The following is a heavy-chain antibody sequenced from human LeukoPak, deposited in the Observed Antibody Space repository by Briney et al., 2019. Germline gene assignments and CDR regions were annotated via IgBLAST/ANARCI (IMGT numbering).Heavy chain of an antibody. J-gene: IGHJ4*02. V-gene: IGHV1-2*02. Sequence: ASVKVSCKASGYTFTGYYMHWVRQAPGQGLEWMGWINPNSGGTNYAQKFQGRVTMTRDTSISTAYMELSRLRSDDTAVYYCAPDYYDSRFGDYWGQGTLLTVSS. CDR2: INPNSGGT. CDR1: GYTFTGYY. D-gene: IGHD3-22*01. CDR3: APDYYDSRFGDY.